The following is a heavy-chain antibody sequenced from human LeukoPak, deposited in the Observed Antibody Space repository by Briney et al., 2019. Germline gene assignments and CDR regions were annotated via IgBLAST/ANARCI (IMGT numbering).Heavy chain of an antibody. V-gene: IGHV4-30-4*01. Sequence: YPSETLSLTCTVSGGSISSGDYYWSWIRQPPGKGLEWIGYIYYSGRTYYNPSLKSRVTISVDTSKNQFSLKLSSVTAADTAVYYCARAPYYYGSGGYPINWFDPWGQGTLVTVSS. CDR2: IYYSGRT. J-gene: IGHJ5*02. CDR1: GGSISSGDYY. D-gene: IGHD3-10*01. CDR3: ARAPYYYGSGGYPINWFDP.